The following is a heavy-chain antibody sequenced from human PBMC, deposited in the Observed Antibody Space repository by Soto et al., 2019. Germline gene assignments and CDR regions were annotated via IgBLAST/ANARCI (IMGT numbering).Heavy chain of an antibody. J-gene: IGHJ4*02. CDR2: IYYSGST. CDR1: GGSISSGDYY. D-gene: IGHD6-19*01. Sequence: SETLSLTCTVSGGSISSGDYYWSWIRQPPEKGLEWIGYIYYSGSTYYNPSLKSRVTISVDTSKNQFSLKLSSVTAADTAVYYCARLTPGYSSGWCLDDWGQGTLVTVSS. V-gene: IGHV4-30-4*01. CDR3: ARLTPGYSSGWCLDD.